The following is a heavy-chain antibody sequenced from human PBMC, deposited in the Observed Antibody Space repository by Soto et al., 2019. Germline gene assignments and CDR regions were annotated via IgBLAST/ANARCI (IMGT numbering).Heavy chain of an antibody. CDR3: AKDLSSGNWFDP. CDR1: GFTFSSYA. J-gene: IGHJ5*02. D-gene: IGHD3-10*01. V-gene: IGHV3-23*01. CDR2: ISGSGGST. Sequence: GRSLRLSCAASGFTFSSYAMSWVRQAPGKGLEWVSAISGSGGSTYYADSVKGRFTISRDNSKNTLYLQMNSLRAEDTAVYYCAKDLSSGNWFDPWGQGTLVTVSS.